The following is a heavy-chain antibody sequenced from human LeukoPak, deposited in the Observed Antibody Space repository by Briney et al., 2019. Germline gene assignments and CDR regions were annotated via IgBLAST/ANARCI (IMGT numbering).Heavy chain of an antibody. V-gene: IGHV4-4*02. CDR2: INHSGST. CDR1: GGSISSSNW. Sequence: PSGTLSLTCAVSGGSISSSNWWSWVRQPPGKGLEWIGEINHSGSTNYNPSRKSRVTISVDTSKNQFSLKLRSVTAADTAVYYCARKEGGQLVNTRRWFDPWGQGTLVTVSS. J-gene: IGHJ5*02. D-gene: IGHD6-13*01. CDR3: ARKEGGQLVNTRRWFDP.